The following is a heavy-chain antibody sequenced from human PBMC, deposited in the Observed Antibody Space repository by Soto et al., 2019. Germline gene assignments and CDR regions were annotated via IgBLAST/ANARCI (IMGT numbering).Heavy chain of an antibody. J-gene: IGHJ4*02. CDR1: GYSFTSYG. D-gene: IGHD4-17*01. CDR3: ARIYGDYATLCDY. CDR2: IYPGDSDT. Sequence: VESLKISFKGSGYSFTSYGSGWVRQMPGKGLEWMGIIYPGDSDTRYSPSFQGQVTISADKSISTAYLQWSSLKASDTAMYYCARIYGDYATLCDYWGQGTLVTVSS. V-gene: IGHV5-51*01.